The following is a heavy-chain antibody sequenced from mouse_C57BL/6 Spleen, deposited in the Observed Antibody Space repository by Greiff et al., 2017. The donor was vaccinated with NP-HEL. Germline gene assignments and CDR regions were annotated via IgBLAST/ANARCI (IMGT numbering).Heavy chain of an antibody. Sequence: VQLQQSGPGLVKPSQSLSLTCSVTGYSITSGYYWNWIRQFPGNKLEWMGYISYDGSNNYNPSLKNRISITRDTSKNQFFLKLNSVTTEDTATYYCASRDYDGFDYWGQGTTLTVSS. CDR1: GYSITSGYY. CDR3: ASRDYDGFDY. V-gene: IGHV3-6*01. D-gene: IGHD2-4*01. CDR2: ISYDGSN. J-gene: IGHJ2*01.